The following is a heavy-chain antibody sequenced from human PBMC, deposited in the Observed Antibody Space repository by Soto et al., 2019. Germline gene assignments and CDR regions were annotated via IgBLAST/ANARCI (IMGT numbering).Heavy chain of an antibody. V-gene: IGHV3-23*01. CDR1: GFTFNNYA. CDR3: AKFCSSSWSPPYSFDY. J-gene: IGHJ4*02. CDR2: ITGSGSDT. D-gene: IGHD2-2*01. Sequence: PGGSLRLSCAASGFTFNNYAMGWVRQAPGKGLEWVSAITGSGSDTYYLDSVKGRFTISRDNSKNTLYLQMNSLRAEDTAIYYCAKFCSSSWSPPYSFDYWGQGPLVTVSS.